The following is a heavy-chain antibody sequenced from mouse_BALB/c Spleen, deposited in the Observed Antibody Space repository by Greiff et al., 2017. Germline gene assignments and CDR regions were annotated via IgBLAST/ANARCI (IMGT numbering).Heavy chain of an antibody. V-gene: IGHV5-17*02. D-gene: IGHD2-4*01. CDR2: ISSGSSTI. Sequence: EVNVVESGGGLVQPGGSRKLSCAASGFTFSSFGMHWVRQAPEKGLEWVAYISSGSSTIYYADTVKGRFTISRDNPKNTLFLQMTSLRSEDTAMYYCARGNYDYPFDYWGQGTTLTVSS. CDR3: ARGNYDYPFDY. J-gene: IGHJ2*01. CDR1: GFTFSSFG.